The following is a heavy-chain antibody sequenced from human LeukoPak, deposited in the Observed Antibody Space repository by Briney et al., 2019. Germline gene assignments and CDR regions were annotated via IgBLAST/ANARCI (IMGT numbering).Heavy chain of an antibody. J-gene: IGHJ4*02. CDR1: GFTFSSYS. CDR3: AINYGDYPPDS. D-gene: IGHD4-17*01. V-gene: IGHV3-21*04. CDR2: ISSSSSYI. Sequence: GGSLRLSSAASGFTFSSYSMNWVRQAPGKGLEWVSSISSSSSYIYYADSVKGRFTISRDNAKNSLYLQMNSLRAEDTAVYYCAINYGDYPPDSWGQGTLVTVSS.